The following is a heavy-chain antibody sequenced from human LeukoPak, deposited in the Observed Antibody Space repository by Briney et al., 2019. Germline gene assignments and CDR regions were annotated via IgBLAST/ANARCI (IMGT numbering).Heavy chain of an antibody. D-gene: IGHD4-23*01. CDR2: ISSSSSYI. Sequence: KPGGSLRLSCAASGFTFSSYSMNWVRQAPGKGLEWVSSISSSSSYIYYADSVKGRFTISRDNAKNSLYLQMNGLRAEDTAAYYCARRRIGGYFDYWGQGTLVTVSS. CDR1: GFTFSSYS. V-gene: IGHV3-21*01. CDR3: ARRRIGGYFDY. J-gene: IGHJ4*02.